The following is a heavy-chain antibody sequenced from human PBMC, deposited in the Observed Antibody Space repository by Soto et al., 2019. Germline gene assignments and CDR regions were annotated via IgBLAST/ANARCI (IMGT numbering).Heavy chain of an antibody. CDR2: MNPNSGNT. CDR3: ARGKRIVLMVYARAYYNLDV. Sequence: QVQLVQSGAEVKKPGASVKVSCKASGYSFTSYDINWVRQATGQGPEWMGWMNPNSGNTGYAQKFQGRVTRTRNNSIRTAHLELRSMRYEDTSVYYCARGKRIVLMVYARAYYNLDVRGKGTTVTVSS. V-gene: IGHV1-8*01. J-gene: IGHJ6*03. CDR1: GYSFTSYD. D-gene: IGHD2-8*01.